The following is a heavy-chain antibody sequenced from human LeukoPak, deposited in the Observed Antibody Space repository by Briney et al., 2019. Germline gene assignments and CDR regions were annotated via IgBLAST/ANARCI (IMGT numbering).Heavy chain of an antibody. Sequence: SETLSLTCTVSGGSISSGGYYWSWIRQHPGKGLEWIGYIYYSGSTYYNPSLKSRVTISVDTSKNQFSLKLSSVTAADTAVYYCARAVSDSSGSDVWGQGTTVTVSS. CDR1: GGSISSGGYY. CDR2: IYYSGST. CDR3: ARAVSDSSGSDV. D-gene: IGHD3-22*01. J-gene: IGHJ6*02. V-gene: IGHV4-31*03.